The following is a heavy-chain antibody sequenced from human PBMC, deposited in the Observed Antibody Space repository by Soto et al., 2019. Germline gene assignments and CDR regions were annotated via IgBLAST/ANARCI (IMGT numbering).Heavy chain of an antibody. D-gene: IGHD6-19*01. V-gene: IGHV5-51*01. CDR3: ASTARGQWLEDAFDI. CDR1: GYSFTSYW. Sequence: PGESLKISCKGSGYSFTSYWIGWVRQMPGKGLEWMGIIYPGDFDTRYSPSFQGQVTISADKSISTAYLQWSSLKASDTAMYYCASTARGQWLEDAFDIWGQGTMVTVSS. CDR2: IYPGDFDT. J-gene: IGHJ3*02.